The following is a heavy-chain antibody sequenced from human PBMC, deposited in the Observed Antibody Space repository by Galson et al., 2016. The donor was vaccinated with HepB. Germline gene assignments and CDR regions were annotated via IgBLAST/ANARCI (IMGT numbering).Heavy chain of an antibody. CDR3: ARDLGYDNNKWFDP. V-gene: IGHV4-59*11. CDR2: IYDSGST. Sequence: ETLSLTCTVSGASISSHYWGWIRQPPGKGLEWIAYIYDSGSTNYKPSLKSRVTISIDTSRNQFSLKLSSVTAADTAFYYCARDLGYDNNKWFDPWGQGTLVTVSS. J-gene: IGHJ5*02. D-gene: IGHD3-22*01. CDR1: GASISSHY.